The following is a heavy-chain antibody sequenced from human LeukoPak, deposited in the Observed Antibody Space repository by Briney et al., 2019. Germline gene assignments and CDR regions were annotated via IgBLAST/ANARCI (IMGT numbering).Heavy chain of an antibody. Sequence: GGSLRLSCAASGFIFSNYDMHWVRQAPGKGLEWVAVISHDGRNKFYGDSVKGRFTISRDNSKNSLYLQMNSLRAEDTALYYCAKDGEPYYYDSSGLIFDPWGQGTLVTVSS. J-gene: IGHJ5*02. V-gene: IGHV3-30*18. CDR1: GFIFSNYD. CDR3: AKDGEPYYYDSSGLIFDP. D-gene: IGHD3-22*01. CDR2: ISHDGRNK.